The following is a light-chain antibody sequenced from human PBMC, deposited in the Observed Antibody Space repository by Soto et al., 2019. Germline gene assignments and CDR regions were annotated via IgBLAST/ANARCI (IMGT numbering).Light chain of an antibody. V-gene: IGKV2D-29*01. J-gene: IGKJ1*01. CDR3: MQGIQLPLT. Sequence: DIGMTQSPLSLSVTPGQPASISCKSSQSLLYVDGKTYLYWYLQKSGQPPQLLIYEVFNRISGVPDRFSGSGSGTDFTLKISRVEAEDVGVYYCMQGIQLPLTFGQGTKVEIK. CDR2: EVF. CDR1: QSLLYVDGKTY.